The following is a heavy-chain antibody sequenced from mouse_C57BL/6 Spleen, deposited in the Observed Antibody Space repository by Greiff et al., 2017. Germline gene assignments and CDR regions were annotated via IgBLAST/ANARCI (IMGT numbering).Heavy chain of an antibody. CDR3: ARGAAQATFPAWFAY. CDR2: IDPNSGGT. Sequence: QVQLQQSGAELVKPGASVKLSCKASGYTFTSSWMHWVKQRPGRGIEWIGRIDPNSGGTKYNEQFKSKATLTVDKPSSTAYMQLSSLTSEDSAVYYCARGAAQATFPAWFAYWGQGTLVAVSA. V-gene: IGHV1-72*01. D-gene: IGHD3-2*02. J-gene: IGHJ3*01. CDR1: GYTFTSSW.